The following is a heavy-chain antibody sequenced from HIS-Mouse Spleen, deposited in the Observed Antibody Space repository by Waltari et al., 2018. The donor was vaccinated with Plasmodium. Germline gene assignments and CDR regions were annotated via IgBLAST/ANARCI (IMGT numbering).Heavy chain of an antibody. V-gene: IGHV3-30*04. CDR1: GFTFSGNA. Sequence: QVQLVESGGGVVQPGRALSLSCAASGFTFSGNARHWVRQAPGKGLEWVAVISYDGSNKYYADSVKGRFTISRDNSKNTLYLQMNSLRAEDTAVYYCALSGHWGQGTLVTVSS. D-gene: IGHD3-10*01. CDR3: ALSGH. CDR2: ISYDGSNK. J-gene: IGHJ4*02.